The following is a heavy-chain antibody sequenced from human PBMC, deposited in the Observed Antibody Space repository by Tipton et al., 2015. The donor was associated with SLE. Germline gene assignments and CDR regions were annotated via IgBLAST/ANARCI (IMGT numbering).Heavy chain of an antibody. CDR2: IRYDGRNK. CDR1: GFTFSSYC. CDR3: ARLYYDTTGDGVYFQH. J-gene: IGHJ1*01. Sequence: SLRLSCAASGFTFSSYCMHWVRQAPGKGLGWVAFIRYDGRNKYYAESVKGRFTISRDNSKNTLYLQMNSLRAEDTAVDYCARLYYDTTGDGVYFQHWGQGTLVTVSS. V-gene: IGHV3-33*01. D-gene: IGHD3-22*01.